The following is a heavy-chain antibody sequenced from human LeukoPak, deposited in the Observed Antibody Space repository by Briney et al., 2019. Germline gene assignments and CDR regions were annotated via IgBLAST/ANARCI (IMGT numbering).Heavy chain of an antibody. CDR1: GFSFSSYS. CDR3: AKDISVHYFDPRVYLFDH. Sequence: PGGCLRLSCAASGFSFSSYSMSWVRQAPGKGREWVSSISASGDGTDYADSVKGPFNISRDNAKKMLYLQMNSLRVEDTAVYYCAKDISVHYFDPRVYLFDHWGQGTLVRVST. CDR2: ISASGDGT. V-gene: IGHV3-23*01. D-gene: IGHD3-22*01. J-gene: IGHJ5*02.